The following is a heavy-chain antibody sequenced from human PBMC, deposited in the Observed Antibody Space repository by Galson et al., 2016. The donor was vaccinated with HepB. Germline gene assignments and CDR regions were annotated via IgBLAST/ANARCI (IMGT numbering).Heavy chain of an antibody. CDR3: ARTHYDCSNNNCYLPHYYYYGMGV. Sequence: AISWVRQAPGQGLEWMGGIIPIFGTTNYAQKFQGRVTITADKSTSTAYMGLTSLRSEDTAVYYCARTHYDCSNNNCYLPHYYYYGMGVWGQGTTVTVSS. D-gene: IGHD2-2*01. J-gene: IGHJ6*02. CDR2: IIPIFGTT. V-gene: IGHV1-69*06. CDR1: A.